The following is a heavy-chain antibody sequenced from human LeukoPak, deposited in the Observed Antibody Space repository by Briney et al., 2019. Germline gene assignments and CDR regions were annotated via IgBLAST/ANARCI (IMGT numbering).Heavy chain of an antibody. CDR3: ARNFYCGGDCAISYFDY. D-gene: IGHD2-21*02. J-gene: IGHJ4*02. V-gene: IGHV3-48*01. Sequence: GGSLRLSCAASGFAISDYSMNWVRQVPGKGLEWVSYISSSSNKVYYADSAKGRFTISRDNANNSLFLQMNSLRADDTAVYYCARNFYCGGDCAISYFDYWGQGTLVTVSS. CDR2: ISSSSNKV. CDR1: GFAISDYS.